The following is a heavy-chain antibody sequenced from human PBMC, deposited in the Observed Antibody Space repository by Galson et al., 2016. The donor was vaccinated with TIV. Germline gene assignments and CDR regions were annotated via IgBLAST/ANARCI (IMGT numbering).Heavy chain of an antibody. J-gene: IGHJ4*02. D-gene: IGHD2/OR15-2a*01. Sequence: SVKVSCKVSGNSLSELVIHWVRQAPGKGLEWMGGFGPEVSKTVYAQKFQGRVTMTADTYRDTAYMELDSLRIEDTAVYYCATVAWFPGLSLDNWGQGTLVTVSS. CDR2: FGPEVSKT. CDR1: GNSLSELV. CDR3: ATVAWFPGLSLDN. V-gene: IGHV1-24*01.